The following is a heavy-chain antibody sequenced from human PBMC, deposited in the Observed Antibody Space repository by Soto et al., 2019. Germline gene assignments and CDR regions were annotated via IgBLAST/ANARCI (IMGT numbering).Heavy chain of an antibody. CDR1: GFTFRSYE. J-gene: IGHJ4*02. D-gene: IGHD5-12*01. CDR3: ARPRAFDGYEGGYFFDL. CDR2: ISSRATGI. V-gene: IGHV3-48*03. Sequence: EVKLVESGGGLVQPGGSLRISCAASGFTFRSYEMNWVRQAPGKGLEWVSYISSRATGIFYADSVKGRFTISRDDANNSLYLQMNSLRGKDTAIYYCARPRAFDGYEGGYFFDLWGQGTVVTVSS.